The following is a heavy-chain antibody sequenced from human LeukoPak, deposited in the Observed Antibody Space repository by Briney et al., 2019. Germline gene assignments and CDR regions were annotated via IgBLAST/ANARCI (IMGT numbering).Heavy chain of an antibody. CDR3: ARGLSGYASSLGY. CDR2: INSDGSST. J-gene: IGHJ4*02. V-gene: IGHV3-74*01. D-gene: IGHD6-6*01. CDR1: GFTFSSYY. Sequence: GGSLRLSCAASGFTFSSYYMHCVRQAPGKGRVWVSRINSDGSSTSYADSVRGRFSISRDNAKNTLYLQMNSLRAEDTAVYYCARGLSGYASSLGYWGQGTLVTVPA.